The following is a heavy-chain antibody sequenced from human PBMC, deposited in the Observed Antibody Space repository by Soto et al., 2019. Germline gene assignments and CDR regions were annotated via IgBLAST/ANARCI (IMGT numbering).Heavy chain of an antibody. CDR1: GGSISSYY. CDR2: IYYSGST. J-gene: IGHJ6*03. CDR3: ARHASRHYYYYYMDV. Sequence: QVQLQESGPGLVKPSETLSLTCTVSGGSISSYYWSWIRQPPGKGLEWIGYIYYSGSTNYNPSLRSRFPISVDTSKNHCCLKLSSVTAADTAVYYCARHASRHYYYYYMDVWGKGTTVTVS. V-gene: IGHV4-59*08.